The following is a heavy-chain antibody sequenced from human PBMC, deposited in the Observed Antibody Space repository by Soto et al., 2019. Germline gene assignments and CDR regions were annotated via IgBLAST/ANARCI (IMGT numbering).Heavy chain of an antibody. CDR1: GFTVSSKY. V-gene: IGHV3-66*01. CDR3: ARDDILCSGGSCYWVPMDV. Sequence: EVHLVESGGGLVQPGGSLRLSCAASGFTVSSKYMSWVRQAPGKGLEWVSLIQSGGTTYYADSVKGRFTISRDSSKNMLHLQMNSVRAEDTAVYYCARDDILCSGGSCYWVPMDVWCKGTTVTVSS. J-gene: IGHJ6*03. CDR2: IQSGGTT. D-gene: IGHD2-15*01.